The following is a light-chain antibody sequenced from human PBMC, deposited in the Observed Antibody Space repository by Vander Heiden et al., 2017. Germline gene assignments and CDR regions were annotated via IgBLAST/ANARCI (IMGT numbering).Light chain of an antibody. V-gene: IGKV1-33*01. CDR3: QQYHTLIT. J-gene: IGKJ4*01. Sequence: VELTPLPSSPSASVGASVTITCQANQDIFNYVNWYQQRPGKAPKILVYDACYLESGVPSRFSGSRSGTHFSFTVTSLQPEDVDTYYCQQYHTLITFGGGTKVEI. CDR2: DAC. CDR1: QDIFNY.